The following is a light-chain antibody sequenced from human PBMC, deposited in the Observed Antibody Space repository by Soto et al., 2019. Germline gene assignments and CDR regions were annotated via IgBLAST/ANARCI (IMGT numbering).Light chain of an antibody. CDR1: QSVTSTY. CDR2: GAF. J-gene: IGKJ1*01. Sequence: EIVLTQSPGTLYLSPGETATLSCRASQSVTSTYLAWYQQKPGQAPRLLIYGAFSRASGTPDRFSGRGSGTDFTLTIRRLEPEDFAVYYCQHYGTSPAWTFGQGTKVEIK. V-gene: IGKV3-20*01. CDR3: QHYGTSPAWT.